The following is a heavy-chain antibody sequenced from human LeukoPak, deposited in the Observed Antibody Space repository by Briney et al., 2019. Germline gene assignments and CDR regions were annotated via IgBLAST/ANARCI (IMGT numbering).Heavy chain of an antibody. CDR2: INPGGGSI. Sequence: ASVKVSCEASGYTFTNYYMHWVRQAPGQGLEWMGIINPGGGSITYAQKFQGRVTMTRDMSTSTIYMELSSLRSEDTAMYYCARDVGIIGDYSDWFDPWGQGTLVTVSS. J-gene: IGHJ5*02. CDR3: ARDVGIIGDYSDWFDP. CDR1: GYTFTNYY. D-gene: IGHD3-3*02. V-gene: IGHV1-46*01.